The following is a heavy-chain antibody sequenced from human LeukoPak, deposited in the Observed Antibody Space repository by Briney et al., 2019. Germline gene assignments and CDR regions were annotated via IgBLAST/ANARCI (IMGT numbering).Heavy chain of an antibody. J-gene: IGHJ4*02. CDR1: GYASSTYA. D-gene: IGHD5-18*01. Sequence: ASVKVSCKASGYASSTYAISWVRQAPGQGLEWMGWISGYTANTNFAQNLQGRVTLTTDTSTNTAYMELRSLRSDDTAVYYCARDLGYSYGVYYFDYWGQGTLVTVSS. CDR3: ARDLGYSYGVYYFDY. CDR2: ISGYTANT. V-gene: IGHV1-18*01.